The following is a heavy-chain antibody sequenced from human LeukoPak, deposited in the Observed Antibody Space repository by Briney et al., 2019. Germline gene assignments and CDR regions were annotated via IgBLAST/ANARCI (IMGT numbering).Heavy chain of an antibody. D-gene: IGHD2-15*01. CDR3: ARVLRYCSGGNCYSGGLGYMDV. V-gene: IGHV3-48*03. Sequence: PGGSLRLSCAASGLTFSSYEMNWVRQAPGKGLEWVSYISSSGSTKYYADSVKGRFTISRDNAKNSLFLQMNSLRAEDTAVYYCARVLRYCSGGNCYSGGLGYMDVWGKGTTVTISS. CDR1: GLTFSSYE. CDR2: ISSSGSTK. J-gene: IGHJ6*03.